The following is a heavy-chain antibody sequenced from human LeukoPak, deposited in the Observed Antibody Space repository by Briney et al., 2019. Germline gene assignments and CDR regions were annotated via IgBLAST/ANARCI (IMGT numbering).Heavy chain of an antibody. Sequence: ASVKVSCKASGYTFTSYGISWVRQAPGQGLEWMGWISAYNGNTNYAQKFQGRVTMTRDTSTSTVYMELSSLRSEDTAVYYCAREQGAIRTVYIWGQGTMVTVSS. J-gene: IGHJ3*02. CDR3: AREQGAIRTVYI. CDR1: GYTFTSYG. V-gene: IGHV1-18*01. D-gene: IGHD4-17*01. CDR2: ISAYNGNT.